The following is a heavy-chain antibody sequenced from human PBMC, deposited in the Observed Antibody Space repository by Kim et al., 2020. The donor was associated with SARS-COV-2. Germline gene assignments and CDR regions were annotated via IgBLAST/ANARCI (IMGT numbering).Heavy chain of an antibody. D-gene: IGHD1-26*01. CDR2: INQNGDEK. V-gene: IGHV3-7*01. Sequence: GGSLRLSCAASGFTFNTYWMSWIRQAPGKGLEWVANINQNGDEKYYVDSVRGRFTVSRDNAKTSLFLQMNSLRAEDTAVYYCARVPPGGGTYGYYYYGMDVWGQGSTVTLS. CDR3: ARVPPGGGTYGYYYYGMDV. CDR1: GFTFNTYW. J-gene: IGHJ6*02.